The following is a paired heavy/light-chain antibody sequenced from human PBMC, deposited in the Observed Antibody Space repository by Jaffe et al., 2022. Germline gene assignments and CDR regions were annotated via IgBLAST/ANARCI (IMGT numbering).Light chain of an antibody. CDR3: QQRGDWFT. J-gene: IGKJ2*01. V-gene: IGKV3-11*01. Sequence: EIVLTQSPATLSLSPGERATLSCRASQTVSKYVAWYQQKPGQAPRLLIYDASNRATGIPARFSGSGSGTDFTLTISSLEPEDFAVYYCQQRGDWFTFGQGTKLEIK. CDR1: QTVSKY. CDR2: DAS.
Heavy chain of an antibody. V-gene: IGHV5-51*03. J-gene: IGHJ4*02. Sequence: EVQLVQSGAEVKKPGESLKISCQGSGYSFTSYWIGWVRQMPGKGLEWMGIIYGADSDVRYSPAFQGQVAISADRSRRTAYLQWTSLKASDSAMYYCVRRFGESSGYSPPPWYYFDYWGQGTLVTVSS. CDR2: IYGADSDV. D-gene: IGHD3-22*01. CDR3: VRRFGESSGYSPPPWYYFDY. CDR1: GYSFTSYW.